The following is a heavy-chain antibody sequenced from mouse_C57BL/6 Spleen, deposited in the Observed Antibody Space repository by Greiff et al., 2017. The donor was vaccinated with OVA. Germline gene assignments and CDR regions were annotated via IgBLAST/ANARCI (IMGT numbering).Heavy chain of an antibody. CDR2: INPNNGGT. Sequence: EVKLVESGPELVKPGASVKMSCKASGYTFTDYNMHWVKQSHGKSLEWIGYINPNNGGTSYNQKFKGKATLTVNKSSSTAYMELRSLTSEDSAVYYCARYTTVVPTDWGQGTTLTVSS. CDR1: GYTFTDYN. D-gene: IGHD1-1*01. V-gene: IGHV1-22*01. CDR3: ARYTTVVPTD. J-gene: IGHJ2*01.